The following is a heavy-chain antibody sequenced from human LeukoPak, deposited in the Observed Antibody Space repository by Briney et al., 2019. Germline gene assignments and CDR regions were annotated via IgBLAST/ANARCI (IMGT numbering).Heavy chain of an antibody. V-gene: IGHV3-7*01. D-gene: IGHD6-19*01. CDR1: GFTFSTYW. J-gene: IGHJ4*02. CDR2: IKQDGSGK. CDR3: ASPGYNSVWYLDY. Sequence: GGSLRLSCAASGFTFSTYWMSWVRQAPGKGLEWVANIKQDGSGKYYVDSVKGRFTISRDNAKNSLYLQMNSLGAEDTAVYYCASPGYNSVWYLDYWGQGALVTVSS.